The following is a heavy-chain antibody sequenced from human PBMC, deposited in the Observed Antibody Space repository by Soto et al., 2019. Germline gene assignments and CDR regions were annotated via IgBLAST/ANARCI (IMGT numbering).Heavy chain of an antibody. CDR2: IWYDGSNK. D-gene: IGHD3-3*01. V-gene: IGHV3-33*01. CDR1: GFTFRSYG. Sequence: PGGTLRLSCAASGFTFRSYGMHWVRQAPGKGLEWVAVIWYDGSNKYYADSVKVRLTISRDNPKNTLYLQMNSLRAEDTAMYYCARDPDFPAPRFYYYFGMDVWGQGTTVT. CDR3: ARDPDFPAPRFYYYFGMDV. J-gene: IGHJ6*02.